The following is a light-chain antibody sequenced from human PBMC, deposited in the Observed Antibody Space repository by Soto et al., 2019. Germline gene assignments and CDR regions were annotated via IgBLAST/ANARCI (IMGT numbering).Light chain of an antibody. CDR3: QVWDNNNYRFV. CDR2: DDT. CDR1: SIGSKR. Sequence: SSELTQVPSVSVAPGQTARITCGGSSIGSKRVNWYQQKAGQAPGLVVFDDTDRPSGIPERFSGSNSGDTATLTITRVEAGDEADYYCQVWDNNNYRFVFGAGTKLTVL. V-gene: IGLV3-21*02. J-gene: IGLJ1*01.